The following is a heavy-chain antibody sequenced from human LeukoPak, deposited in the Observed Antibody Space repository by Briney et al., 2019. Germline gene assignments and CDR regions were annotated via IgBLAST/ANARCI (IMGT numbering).Heavy chain of an antibody. CDR1: GGSINAYY. CDR2: VYHSGST. CDR3: ARQGDYYASGGYYRIDF. V-gene: IGHV4-59*01. D-gene: IGHD3-22*01. J-gene: IGHJ4*02. Sequence: SETLSLTCTVSGGSINAYYWSWIRQPPGKGLEWIGYVYHSGSTNYNPSLKSRVTISVDTSNNQFSLKLSSVTAADTAMYYCARQGDYYASGGYYRIDFWGQGTLVTVSS.